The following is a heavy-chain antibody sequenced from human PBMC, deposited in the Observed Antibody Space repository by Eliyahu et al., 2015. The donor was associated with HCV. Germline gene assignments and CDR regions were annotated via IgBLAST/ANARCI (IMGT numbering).Heavy chain of an antibody. V-gene: IGHV1-2*04. CDR1: GYIFTDYY. Sequence: QSGAEVKEPGASVTVSCKASGYIFTDYYIHWVRQAPGQGLEWLGWISPGTIXTNYGRSSVTMTTDTSVDTAFLELTGLTSDDTAVYWCARQVDTGSPFFDQWGQGTLVTVAS. CDR2: ISPGTIXT. CDR3: ARQVDTGSPFFDQ. J-gene: IGHJ4*02. D-gene: IGHD5-18*01.